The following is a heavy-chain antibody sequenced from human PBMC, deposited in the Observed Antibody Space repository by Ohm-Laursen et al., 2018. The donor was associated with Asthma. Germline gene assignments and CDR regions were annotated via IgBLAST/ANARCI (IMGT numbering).Heavy chain of an antibody. J-gene: IGHJ4*02. CDR2: INSVFGTS. CDR1: GGTLGTSI. Sequence: SVKVSCKSLGGTLGTSIIGWVRQAPGQGLEWLGGINSVFGTSTYAQKFHDRFTITADESTSTVYMTLSSLRSEDTAVYYCTGYYDSSGYYDYWGQGTLVTVSS. D-gene: IGHD3-22*01. V-gene: IGHV1-69*13. CDR3: TGYYDSSGYYDY.